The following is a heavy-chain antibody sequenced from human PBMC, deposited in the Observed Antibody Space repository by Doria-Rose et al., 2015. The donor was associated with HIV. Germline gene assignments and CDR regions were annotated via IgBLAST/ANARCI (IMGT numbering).Heavy chain of an antibody. CDR2: IRSKTDGGTR. Sequence: EVQLVESGGGLVKPGGSLRVSCAASGFTFSNARMSWVRQTPGKGLEWVGRIRSKTDGGTRDYATPVKGRFIISRDDSKNTLYLQMNSLKTEDTAVYYCTTEAFLYGSGNDYWGQGTLVTVSS. V-gene: IGHV3-15*01. CDR3: TTEAFLYGSGNDY. J-gene: IGHJ4*02. D-gene: IGHD3-10*01. CDR1: GFTFSNAR.